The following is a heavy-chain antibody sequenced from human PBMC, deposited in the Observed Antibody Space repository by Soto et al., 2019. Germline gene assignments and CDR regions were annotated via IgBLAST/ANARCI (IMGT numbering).Heavy chain of an antibody. V-gene: IGHV3-66*01. CDR1: GFTVSSNY. CDR2: IYSGGST. Sequence: GGSLRLSCAASGFTVSSNYMSWVRQAPGKGLEWVSVIYSGGSTYYADSVKGRFIISRDNSKNKLYLQMNSLRAEDTAVYYCARSGSPAVAGTGEYYYYYYMDVWGKGTTVTVSS. D-gene: IGHD6-19*01. J-gene: IGHJ6*03. CDR3: ARSGSPAVAGTGEYYYYYYMDV.